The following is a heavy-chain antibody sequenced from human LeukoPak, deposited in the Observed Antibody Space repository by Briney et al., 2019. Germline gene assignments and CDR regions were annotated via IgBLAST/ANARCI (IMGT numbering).Heavy chain of an antibody. J-gene: IGHJ4*02. CDR1: GFTFSSYW. CDR2: IKQGGSEK. Sequence: PGGSLRLSCAASGFTFSSYWMSWVRQAPGKGLEWVAYIKQGGSEKYYVDSVKGRFSISRDNAQDSLWLQMNSLRAEDTAVYYYARGLNYYGISGYLPTGYWGQGTLVTVSS. V-gene: IGHV3-7*01. D-gene: IGHD3-22*01. CDR3: ARGLNYYGISGYLPTGY.